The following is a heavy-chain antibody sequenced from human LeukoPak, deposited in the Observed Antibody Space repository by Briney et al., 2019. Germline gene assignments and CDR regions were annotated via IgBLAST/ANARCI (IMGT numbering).Heavy chain of an antibody. D-gene: IGHD3-22*01. J-gene: IGHJ4*02. CDR3: ARGPYDSRGYYYTYFDY. V-gene: IGHV3-21*01. CDR2: ISSSSSYI. Sequence: GGSLRLSCAPSGFTFSSYSMNWVRQAPGKGLEWVSSISSSSSYIYYADSVKGRFTISKDNAKNSLYLQMNSLRAEDTAVYYCARGPYDSRGYYYTYFDYWGQGTLVTVSS. CDR1: GFTFSSYS.